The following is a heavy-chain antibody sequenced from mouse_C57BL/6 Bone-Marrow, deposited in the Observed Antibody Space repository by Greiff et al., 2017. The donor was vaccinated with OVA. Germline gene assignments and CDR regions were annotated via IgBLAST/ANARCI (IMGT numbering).Heavy chain of an antibody. D-gene: IGHD2-5*01. Sequence: DVMLVESGGDLVKPGGSLKLSCAASGFTFSSYCMSWVRQTPAKRLEWVATISSGGSYTYYPDSVKGRFTISRDNAKNTLYLQMSSLKSENTAMYYCARHFYYSNYGFDDWGQGATLSVSS. J-gene: IGHJ2*01. CDR3: ARHFYYSNYGFDD. CDR2: ISSGGSYT. CDR1: GFTFSSYC. V-gene: IGHV5-6*02.